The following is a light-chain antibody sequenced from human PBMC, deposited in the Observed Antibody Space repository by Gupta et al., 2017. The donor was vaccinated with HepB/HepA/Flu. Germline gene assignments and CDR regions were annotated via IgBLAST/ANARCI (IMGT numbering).Light chain of an antibody. Sequence: QSALTQPASVSGSPGQSLTISCTVTSSDVEIYNFVSWYQQPPGKAPRLMIFEVSKRPSGVSTRFSGSKSGNTSSLTISGLQAVDESDYYCCSYAGRRILVVFGGGTKLTVL. V-gene: IGLV2-23*02. CDR3: CSYAGRRILVV. J-gene: IGLJ2*01. CDR1: SSDVEIYNF. CDR2: EVS.